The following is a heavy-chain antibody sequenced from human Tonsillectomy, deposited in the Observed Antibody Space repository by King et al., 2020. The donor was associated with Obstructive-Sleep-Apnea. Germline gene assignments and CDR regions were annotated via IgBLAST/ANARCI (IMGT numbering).Heavy chain of an antibody. CDR3: TSALGSRALRDNWFDL. CDR1: GFIFSDYD. D-gene: IGHD3-10*01. Sequence: VQLVESGEGLVKPGGSLRLSCAASGFIFSDYDMNWVRRAPGKGLEWVSSITTISHYIYYADSVKGRFTISRDNANNLVYLQMSSLRAEDTAMYYCTSALGSRALRDNWFDLWGQGTLVTVSS. CDR2: ITTISHYI. J-gene: IGHJ5*02. V-gene: IGHV3-21*01.